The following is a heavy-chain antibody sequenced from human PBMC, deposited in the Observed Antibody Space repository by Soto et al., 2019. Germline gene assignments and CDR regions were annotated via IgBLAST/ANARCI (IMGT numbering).Heavy chain of an antibody. CDR3: ARGGRRSPGMDV. J-gene: IGHJ6*02. CDR1: GFPFSSYA. V-gene: IGHV3-48*01. Sequence: GGSLRLSCAASGFPFSSYAMIWVRQAPGKGLEWVSAISSSSSTIYYADSVKGRFTISRDNAKNSLYLQMNSLTAADTAVYYCARGGRRSPGMDVWGQGTTVTVSS. CDR2: ISSSSSTI.